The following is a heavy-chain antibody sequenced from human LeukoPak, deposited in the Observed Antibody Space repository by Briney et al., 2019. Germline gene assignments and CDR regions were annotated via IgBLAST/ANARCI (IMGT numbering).Heavy chain of an antibody. V-gene: IGHV4-34*01. CDR2: ITHSGST. CDR3: ARRGLGRPDY. Sequence: SETLSLTCAVYGESFSGDYWSWIRQPPGKGLEWIGEITHSGSTNYNPSLKSRVTLSVDTSKKQFSLNLNSVTAADTAVYYCARRGLGRPDYWGQGTLVTVSS. CDR1: GESFSGDY. D-gene: IGHD3/OR15-3a*01. J-gene: IGHJ4*02.